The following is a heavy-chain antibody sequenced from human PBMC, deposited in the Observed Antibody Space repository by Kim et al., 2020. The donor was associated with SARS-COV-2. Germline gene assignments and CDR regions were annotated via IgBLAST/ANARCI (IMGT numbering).Heavy chain of an antibody. CDR2: TTRDGDGS. V-gene: IGHV3-64D*06. Sequence: GGSLRLSCSASGFTFSDYAIHWVRRAPGMGLQYVSATTRDGDGSFYADSVKDRFSIFRDNSKNTLFLQMSGLRIEDKAIYYCVRYVRNYGAVHWGQGTLVSVS. CDR3: VRYVRNYGAVH. D-gene: IGHD1-7*01. J-gene: IGHJ4*02. CDR1: GFTFSDYA.